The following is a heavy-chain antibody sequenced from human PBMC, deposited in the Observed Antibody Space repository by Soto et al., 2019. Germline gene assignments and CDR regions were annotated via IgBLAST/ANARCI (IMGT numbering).Heavy chain of an antibody. J-gene: IGHJ4*02. V-gene: IGHV3-7*01. CDR2: IKPDGSDK. CDR3: ARENYFDY. Sequence: EVQLVESGGGLVQPGGSLRLSCAASGFTFHNYWMGWVRQTPDKGLEWVANIKPDGSDKYYVDSVKGRFTISRDNAKNSLYRQMNSLRADDTAVYYCARENYFDYWGQGTLVIVSS. CDR1: GFTFHNYW.